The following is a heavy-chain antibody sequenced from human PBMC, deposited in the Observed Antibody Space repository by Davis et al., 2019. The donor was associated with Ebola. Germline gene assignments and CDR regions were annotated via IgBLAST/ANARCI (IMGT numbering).Heavy chain of an antibody. CDR3: VRTPEYHYGGTFDY. CDR2: ISYDANIK. V-gene: IGHV3-30-3*01. CDR1: GFIFSNYA. J-gene: IGHJ4*02. Sequence: PGGSLRLSCAASGFIFSNYAMHWVRQAPGKGLEWVALISYDANIKYYADSVKGRFTISRDNSKNTLYLQMNSLRPEDAALCYCVRTPEYHYGGTFDYWGQGTLVTVSS. D-gene: IGHD4-23*01.